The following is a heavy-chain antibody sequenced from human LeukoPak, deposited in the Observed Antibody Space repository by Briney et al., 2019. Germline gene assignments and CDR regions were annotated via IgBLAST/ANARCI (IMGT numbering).Heavy chain of an antibody. Sequence: SETLSLTCTVSGGSISSGGYYWSWIRQHPGKGLEWIGYIYYSGSTYYNPSLKSRVTISVDTSKNQFSLKLSSVTAADTAVYYCARLNSSGWYSHYYYGMDVWGQGTTVTVSS. CDR2: IYYSGST. J-gene: IGHJ6*02. CDR1: GGSISSGGYY. D-gene: IGHD6-19*01. V-gene: IGHV4-31*03. CDR3: ARLNSSGWYSHYYYGMDV.